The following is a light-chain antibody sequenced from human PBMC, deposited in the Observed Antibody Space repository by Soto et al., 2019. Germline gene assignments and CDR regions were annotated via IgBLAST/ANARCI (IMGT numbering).Light chain of an antibody. CDR2: AAS. CDR1: QSVTNNN. J-gene: IGKJ2*01. Sequence: ELVLTQSPGTLSLSPGESVTLSCRASQSVTNNNLAWFQQKPGQAPRLLIHAASTRAVGIPDRFSGSGSGTDFSLAISRMEPEDFAVFYCLQCGNSAYTFGQGTKLEMK. CDR3: LQCGNSAYT. V-gene: IGKV3-20*01.